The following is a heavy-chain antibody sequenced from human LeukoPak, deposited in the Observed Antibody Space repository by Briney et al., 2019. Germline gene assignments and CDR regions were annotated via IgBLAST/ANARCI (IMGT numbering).Heavy chain of an antibody. Sequence: SVKVSCKTSGFTFSRSAMQWVRQARGQRLEWIGWIVVGTEDTNYAQKFQERVTITRDMSTRTVYMELRSLRSEDTAVYYCAVSNNYDSSGYYYWSYAFDIWGQGTMVTVSS. D-gene: IGHD3-22*01. J-gene: IGHJ3*02. CDR2: IVVGTEDT. V-gene: IGHV1-58*02. CDR3: AVSNNYDSSGYYYWSYAFDI. CDR1: GFTFSRSA.